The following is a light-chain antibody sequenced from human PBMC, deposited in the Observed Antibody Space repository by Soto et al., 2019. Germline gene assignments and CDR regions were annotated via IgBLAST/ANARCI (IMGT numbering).Light chain of an antibody. V-gene: IGKV3-20*01. J-gene: IGKJ1*01. Sequence: EIVLTQSPGTLSLSPGERATLSCRASQSVGSSYLAWYQQTPGQAPRLLIYGASSRATGIPDRFSGSGSGTDFTLTISRLEPEDFAVYYCQQYGSSPWTFGQGTKVDI. CDR2: GAS. CDR1: QSVGSSY. CDR3: QQYGSSPWT.